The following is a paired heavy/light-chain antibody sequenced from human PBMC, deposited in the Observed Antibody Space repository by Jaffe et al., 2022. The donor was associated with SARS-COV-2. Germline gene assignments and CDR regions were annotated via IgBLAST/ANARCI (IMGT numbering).Heavy chain of an antibody. CDR2: IYPGDSDT. D-gene: IGHD3-10*01. CDR1: GYSFTSYW. V-gene: IGHV5-51*01. CDR3: ARHSRKGGSGSYKWDYFDY. J-gene: IGHJ4*02. Sequence: EVQLVQSGAEVKKPGESLKISCKGSGYSFTSYWIGWVRQMPGKGLEWMGIIYPGDSDTRYSPSFQGQVTISADKSISTAYLQWSSLKASDTAMYYCARHSRKGGSGSYKWDYFDYWGQGTLVTVSS.
Light chain of an antibody. Sequence: QSVLTQPPSVSAAPGQKVTISCSGSSSNIGNNYVSWYQQLPGTAPKLLIYENNKRPSGIPDRFSGSKSGTSATLGITGLQTGDEADYYCGTWDSSLSGVFGTGTKVTVL. CDR1: SSNIGNNY. CDR2: ENN. J-gene: IGLJ1*01. CDR3: GTWDSSLSGV. V-gene: IGLV1-51*02.